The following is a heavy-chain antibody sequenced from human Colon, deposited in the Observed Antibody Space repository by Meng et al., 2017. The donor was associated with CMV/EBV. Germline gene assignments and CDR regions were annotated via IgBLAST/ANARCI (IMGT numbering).Heavy chain of an antibody. CDR2: ITTANAYI. CDR3: ARPLSPRSAYSALLAF. CDR1: GFVFSSYG. J-gene: IGHJ4*02. V-gene: IGHV3-21*06. Sequence: GESLKISCAASGFVFSSYGMSWVRQAPGKGLEWVSSITTANAYISYAEPVKGRFTISRDDAKSSLFLQMDSLRVDDTAVYYCARPLSPRSAYSALLAFWGQGTLVTVSS. D-gene: IGHD2-15*01.